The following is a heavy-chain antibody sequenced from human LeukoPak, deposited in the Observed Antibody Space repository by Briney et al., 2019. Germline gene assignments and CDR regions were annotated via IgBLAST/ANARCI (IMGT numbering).Heavy chain of an antibody. D-gene: IGHD5-12*01. CDR1: GVTFGSYG. V-gene: IGHV3-30*03. CDR3: TTKVIRGNSGDDYDD. Sequence: GGSLRLSCAASGVTFGSYGMHWVRQAPGKGLEWVALISSDGNDKLYGDSVKGRFTISRDDSKSTLYLQMNSLRAEDTAVYYCTTKVIRGNSGDDYDDWGQGTLVTVSS. J-gene: IGHJ4*02. CDR2: ISSDGNDK.